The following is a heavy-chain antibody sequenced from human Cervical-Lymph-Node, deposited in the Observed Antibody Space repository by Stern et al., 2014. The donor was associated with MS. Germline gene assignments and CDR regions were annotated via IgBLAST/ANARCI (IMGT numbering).Heavy chain of an antibody. CDR1: GGTFSTYP. CDR3: ASPVTLTVGAMDV. V-gene: IGHV1-69*01. Sequence: VKLVASGAEVKKPWSSVKVSCKASGGTFSTYPIIWVRQAPGQGLAWMGGIIPVFGTADYAQKFQGRVTITAADSSITAYMELSSLRSEDTAVYYCASPVTLTVGAMDVWGQGTTITVSS. J-gene: IGHJ6*02. CDR2: IIPVFGTA. D-gene: IGHD4-17*01.